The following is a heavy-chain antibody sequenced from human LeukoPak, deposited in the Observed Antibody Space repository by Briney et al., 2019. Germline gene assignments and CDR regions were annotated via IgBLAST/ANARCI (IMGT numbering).Heavy chain of an antibody. V-gene: IGHV3-66*01. Sequence: GGSLRLSCAVSGSSVSSTYMTWVRQAPGKGLEWVSNTYRGGGTNYADSVKGRFTISRDNSKNTLYLHMNSLRAEDTAVYYCAKDLGSPSYCGGDCSNPWGQGTLVTVSS. CDR3: AKDLGSPSYCGGDCSNP. CDR2: TYRGGGT. D-gene: IGHD2-21*02. J-gene: IGHJ5*02. CDR1: GSSVSSTY.